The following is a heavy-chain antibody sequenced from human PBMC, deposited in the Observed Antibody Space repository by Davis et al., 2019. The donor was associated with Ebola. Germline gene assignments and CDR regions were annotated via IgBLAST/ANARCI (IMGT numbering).Heavy chain of an antibody. V-gene: IGHV4-59*01. CDR1: GGSISSYY. J-gene: IGHJ4*02. D-gene: IGHD3-22*01. Sequence: MPSETLSLTCTVSGGSISSYYWSWIRQPPGKGLEWIGYIYYSGSTNYNPSLKSRVTISVDTSKNQFSLKLSSVTAADTAVYYCARNRQRGGIVVVGDYFDYWGQGTLVTVSS. CDR2: IYYSGST. CDR3: ARNRQRGGIVVVGDYFDY.